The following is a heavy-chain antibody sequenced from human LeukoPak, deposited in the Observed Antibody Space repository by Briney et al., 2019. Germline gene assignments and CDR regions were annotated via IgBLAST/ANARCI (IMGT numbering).Heavy chain of an antibody. CDR1: GGSFSGYY. CDR3: ARGCNIAVFYYDSSPCAFDI. Sequence: SETLSLTCAVYGGSFSGYYWSWIRQPPGKGLEWIGEINHSGSTNYNPSLKSRVTISVDTSKNQFSLKLSSVTAADTAVYYCARGCNIAVFYYDSSPCAFDIWGQGTMVTVSS. D-gene: IGHD3-22*01. J-gene: IGHJ3*02. V-gene: IGHV4-34*01. CDR2: INHSGST.